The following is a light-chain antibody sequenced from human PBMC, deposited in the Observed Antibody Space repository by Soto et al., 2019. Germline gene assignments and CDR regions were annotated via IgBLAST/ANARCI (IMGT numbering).Light chain of an antibody. CDR2: EVS. Sequence: QSALTQTPSASGSPGQSVTISCAGTSSDIGAYDYVSWYQQHPGRAPKLLIYEVSERPSGVPDRFSGSKSGNTASLTVSGLRAEDEADYYRNSYAGSDNFVVFGTGTKVTVL. V-gene: IGLV2-8*01. J-gene: IGLJ1*01. CDR3: NSYAGSDNFVV. CDR1: SSDIGAYDY.